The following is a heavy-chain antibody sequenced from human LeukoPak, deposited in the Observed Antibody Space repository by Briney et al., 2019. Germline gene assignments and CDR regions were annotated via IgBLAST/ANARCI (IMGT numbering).Heavy chain of an antibody. CDR3: ARSQYLLLSWWNAFDI. CDR2: ISAYNGNT. CDR1: VYTFTNYG. J-gene: IGHJ3*02. D-gene: IGHD2-2*01. Sequence: GASVKVYCKASVYTFTNYGISWVRQAPGQGLEWMGWISAYNGNTDYAQKFQGRVTMTTDTSTSTVHVELRNLRSDDTAMYYCARSQYLLLSWWNAFDIWGQGTMVTVSS. V-gene: IGHV1-18*01.